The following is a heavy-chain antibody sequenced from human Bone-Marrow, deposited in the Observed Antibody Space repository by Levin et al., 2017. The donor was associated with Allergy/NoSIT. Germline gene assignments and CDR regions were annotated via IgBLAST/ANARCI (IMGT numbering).Heavy chain of an antibody. CDR2: IKSKTDGGTT. CDR3: TTSRPYYYDRSGSFDY. Sequence: GESLKISCAASGFTFSNAWMSWVRQAPGKGLEWVGRIKSKTDGGTTDYAAPVKGRFTISRDDSKNTLYLQMNSLKTEDTAVYYCTTSRPYYYDRSGSFDYWGQGTLVTVSS. D-gene: IGHD3-22*01. CDR1: GFTFSNAW. V-gene: IGHV3-15*01. J-gene: IGHJ4*02.